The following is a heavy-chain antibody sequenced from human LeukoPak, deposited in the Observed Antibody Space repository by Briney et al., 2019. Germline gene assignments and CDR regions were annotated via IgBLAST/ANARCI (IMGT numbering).Heavy chain of an antibody. J-gene: IGHJ4*02. CDR1: GFTFSSYS. CDR3: ARDIYDSSYAPLDY. D-gene: IGHD5/OR15-5a*01. V-gene: IGHV3-21*01. CDR2: ISSSSSYI. Sequence: GGSLRLSCAACGFTFSSYSMNLVRQAPGKGLEWVSSISSSSSYIYYADSVKGRFTISRDNAKNSLYLQMNSLRAEDTAVYYCARDIYDSSYAPLDYWGQGTLVTVSS.